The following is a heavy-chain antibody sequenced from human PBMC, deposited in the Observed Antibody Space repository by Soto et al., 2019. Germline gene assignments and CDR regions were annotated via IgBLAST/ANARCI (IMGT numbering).Heavy chain of an antibody. V-gene: IGHV3-73*01. D-gene: IGHD2-21*01. J-gene: IGHJ5*02. CDR2: IKTKPNNYAA. CDR3: TGSPDADCGTSRCRNWFDP. Sequence: EVQLVESGGGLVQPGGSLKLSCAASGFTFSDSAMHWVRQASGKGLEWVGRIKTKPNNYAAAYGASVQGRFTISRDDSKSTAYLQMNSLKTEDTAVYYCTGSPDADCGTSRCRNWFDPWGQGILVTVSS. CDR1: GFTFSDSA.